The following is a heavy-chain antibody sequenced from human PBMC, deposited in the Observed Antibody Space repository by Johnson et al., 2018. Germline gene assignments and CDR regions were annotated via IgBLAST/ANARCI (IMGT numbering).Heavy chain of an antibody. CDR2: IGAAGDT. J-gene: IGHJ3*02. CDR3: ARDREGAFDT. V-gene: IGHV3-13*01. CDR1: GFTFRSYD. Sequence: QLVQSGGGVVQPGRSLRLSCAASGFTFRSYDMHWVRQAPGKGLECVAVIGAAGDTYYPDSVKGRFTISRENAQNSLYLQMNNLRAGDTAVYYCARDREGAFDTWCQGTMVTVS.